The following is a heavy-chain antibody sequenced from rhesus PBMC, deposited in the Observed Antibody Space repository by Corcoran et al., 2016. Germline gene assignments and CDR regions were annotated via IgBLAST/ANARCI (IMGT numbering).Heavy chain of an antibody. Sequence: QLQLQESGPGLVKPSETLSLTCAVSGGSISSNYWSWIRQPPGKGLEWIGRISGRGGSTDYNPSLKSRVTFSRDTSKNHFSLRLNSVTAADTAVYYCARGSTVDYWGPGVLVTVSS. CDR2: ISGRGGST. CDR1: GGSISSNY. J-gene: IGHJ4*01. V-gene: IGHV4-173*01. CDR3: ARGSTVDY.